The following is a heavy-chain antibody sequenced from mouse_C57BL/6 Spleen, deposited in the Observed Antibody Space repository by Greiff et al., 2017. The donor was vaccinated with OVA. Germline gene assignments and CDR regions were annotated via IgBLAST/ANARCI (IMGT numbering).Heavy chain of an antibody. V-gene: IGHV1-69*01. Sequence: VQLQQPGAELVMPGASVKLSCKASGYTFTSYWMHWVKQRPGQGLEWIGEIDPSDSYTNYNQKFKGKSTLTVDKSSSTAYMQLSSLTSEDSAVYYCARAHYGSSPYYFDYWGQGTTLTVSS. D-gene: IGHD1-1*01. CDR2: IDPSDSYT. CDR1: GYTFTSYW. J-gene: IGHJ2*01. CDR3: ARAHYGSSPYYFDY.